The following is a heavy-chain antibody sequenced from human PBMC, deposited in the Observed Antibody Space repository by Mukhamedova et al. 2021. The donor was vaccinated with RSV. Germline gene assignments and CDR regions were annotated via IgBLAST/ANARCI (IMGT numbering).Heavy chain of an antibody. Sequence: VSLIYSDGRTYYPDSVKGRFSISRDSSKNTLYLQMSSLTAEDSAVYFCATTRRVGVTRRDYYYMDVWGKGTTVSVSS. V-gene: IGHV3-53*01. J-gene: IGHJ6*03. D-gene: IGHD3-10*01. CDR2: IYSDGRT. CDR3: ATTRRVGVTRRDYYYMDV.